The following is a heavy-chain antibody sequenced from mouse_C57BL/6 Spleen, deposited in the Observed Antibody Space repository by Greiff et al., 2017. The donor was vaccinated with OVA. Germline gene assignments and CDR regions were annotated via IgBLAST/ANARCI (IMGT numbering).Heavy chain of an antibody. CDR2: ISNLAYSI. Sequence: EVHLVESGGGLVQPGGSLKLSCAASGFTFSDYGMAWVRQAPRKGPEWVAFISNLAYSIYYADTVTGRFTISRENAKNTLYLEMSSLRSEDTAMYYCAREGTAGFDYWGQGTTLTVSS. D-gene: IGHD3-3*01. CDR1: GFTFSDYG. J-gene: IGHJ2*01. CDR3: AREGTAGFDY. V-gene: IGHV5-15*01.